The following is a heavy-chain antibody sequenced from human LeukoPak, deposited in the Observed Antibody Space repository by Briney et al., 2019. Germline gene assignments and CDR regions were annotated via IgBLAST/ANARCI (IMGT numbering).Heavy chain of an antibody. V-gene: IGHV1-46*02. CDR1: GGTFNSFA. Sequence: GASVKVSCKASGGTFNSFAISWVRQAPGQGLEWMGIINPSGGSTSYAQKFQGRVTMTRDTSTSTVYMELSSLRSEDTAVYYCARDNAGMSDYWGQGTLVTVSS. J-gene: IGHJ4*02. CDR2: INPSGGST. CDR3: ARDNAGMSDY. D-gene: IGHD6-13*01.